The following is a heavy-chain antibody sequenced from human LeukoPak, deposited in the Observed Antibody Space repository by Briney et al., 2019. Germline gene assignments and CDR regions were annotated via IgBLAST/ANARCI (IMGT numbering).Heavy chain of an antibody. V-gene: IGHV3-15*01. Sequence: GGSLRLSCAASGLTFSNAWMSWVRQAPGKGLEWIGRIKSKTDGETTDYAAPVKGRFTISRDDSKNTLYLQMNSLKTEDTAVYYCRLEWLLFDYWGQGTLVTVSS. CDR2: IKSKTDGETT. D-gene: IGHD3-3*01. CDR3: RLEWLLFDY. CDR1: GLTFSNAW. J-gene: IGHJ4*02.